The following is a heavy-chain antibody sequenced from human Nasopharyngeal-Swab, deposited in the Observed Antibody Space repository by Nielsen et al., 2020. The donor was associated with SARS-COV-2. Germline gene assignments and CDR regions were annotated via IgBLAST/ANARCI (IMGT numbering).Heavy chain of an antibody. CDR1: GFTFDDYA. CDR3: AKKLENILRYFDWLLDAFDI. CDR2: ISWNSGST. J-gene: IGHJ3*02. Sequence: GGSLRLSCAASGFTFDDYAMHWVRQAPGKGLEWVSGISWNSGSTGYADSVKGRFTISRDNSKNTLYLQMNSLRAEDTAVYYCAKKLENILRYFDWLLDAFDIWGQGTMVTVSS. D-gene: IGHD3-9*01. V-gene: IGHV3-9*01.